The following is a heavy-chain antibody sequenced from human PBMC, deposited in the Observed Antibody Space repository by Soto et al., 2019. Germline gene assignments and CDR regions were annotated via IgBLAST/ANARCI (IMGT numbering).Heavy chain of an antibody. J-gene: IGHJ2*01. CDR2: ISYGGTT. V-gene: IGHV4-39*01. CDR1: GGAISSRSYY. D-gene: IGHD3-22*01. CDR3: VRLIDDYSDRRVYYSAYFDL. Sequence: PSETLSLTCTVSGGAISSRSYYWGWIRQTPGKGLEWIGSISYGGTTYYNPPLKSRLTISVDTSKSQFSLRLNSVTPADTAVYYGVRLIDDYSDRRVYYSAYFDLWGRGTLVTVSS.